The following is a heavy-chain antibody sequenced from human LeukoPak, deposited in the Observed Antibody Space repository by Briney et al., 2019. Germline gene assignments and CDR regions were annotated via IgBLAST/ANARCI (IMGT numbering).Heavy chain of an antibody. CDR3: AKDRGIHLWHYYGVDV. Sequence: GGSLRLSCAASGFTFSSYAMHWVRQAPGKGLEWVAVISYDGSNKYYADSVKGRFTMSRDNSESTVYLQMNSLRAEDTAVYYCAKDRGIHLWHYYGVDVWGQGTTVTVTS. CDR1: GFTFSSYA. D-gene: IGHD5-18*01. CDR2: ISYDGSNK. J-gene: IGHJ6*02. V-gene: IGHV3-30*18.